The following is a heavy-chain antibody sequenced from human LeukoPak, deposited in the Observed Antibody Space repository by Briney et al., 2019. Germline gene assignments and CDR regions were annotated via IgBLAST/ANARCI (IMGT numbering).Heavy chain of an antibody. J-gene: IGHJ4*02. CDR3: VRHGGFSSGWQTDC. Sequence: PSETLSLTCAVYGGSFSGYYWSWIRQPPGKGLEWIGSIFYSGSTYYNPSFKSRVTISVDTSKSQFSLKLGSVTAADTAVYYCVRHGGFSSGWQTDCWGQGTPVTVSS. D-gene: IGHD6-19*01. CDR1: GGSFSGYY. V-gene: IGHV4-34*12. CDR2: IFYSGST.